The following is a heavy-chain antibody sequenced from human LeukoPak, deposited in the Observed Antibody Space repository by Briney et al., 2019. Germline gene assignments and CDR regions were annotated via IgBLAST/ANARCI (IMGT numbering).Heavy chain of an antibody. CDR2: ITATGLHI. CDR3: ARDSPDIVVVPADYYYYMDV. Sequence: KTGGSLRLSCAGSGVTFSGYSMNWVRQAPGKGLEWVSAITATGLHIYYADSVKGRFTISRDNSKNTLYLQMNSLRAEDTAVYYCARDSPDIVVVPADYYYYMDVWGKGTTVTVSS. CDR1: GVTFSGYS. J-gene: IGHJ6*03. V-gene: IGHV3-21*01. D-gene: IGHD2-2*01.